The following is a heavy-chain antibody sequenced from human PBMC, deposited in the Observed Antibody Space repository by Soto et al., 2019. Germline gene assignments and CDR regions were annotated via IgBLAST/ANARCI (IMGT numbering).Heavy chain of an antibody. CDR2: AWHDGRHL. J-gene: IGHJ3*01. V-gene: IGHV3-33*01. CDR3: VRDRGTCTPGDCASRGFDV. Sequence: QEHLVXSGGGMVQPGXXLXXSCEASXFTLSYFGMHWVRQAPGKGXXXXXXAWHDGRHLAYAESAGGRFTISXXXXXXXXXXXXXXXXXXXXXVYFCVRDRGTCTPGDCASRGFDVWGQGTMVTVXS. CDR1: XFTLSYFG. D-gene: IGHD2-21*02.